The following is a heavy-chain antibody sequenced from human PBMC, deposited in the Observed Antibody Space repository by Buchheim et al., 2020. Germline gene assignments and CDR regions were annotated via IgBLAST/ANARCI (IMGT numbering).Heavy chain of an antibody. V-gene: IGHV4-34*01. CDR1: GGSFSGYY. D-gene: IGHD4-17*01. CDR3: ARGRLRTKLKNWFDP. J-gene: IGHJ5*02. Sequence: QVQLQQWGAGLLKPSETLSLTCAVYGGSFSGYYWSWIRQPPGKGLEWIGEINHSGSTNYNPSLKSRVTISVDTYKNQFSLKLSSVTAADTAVYYCARGRLRTKLKNWFDPWGQGTL. CDR2: INHSGST.